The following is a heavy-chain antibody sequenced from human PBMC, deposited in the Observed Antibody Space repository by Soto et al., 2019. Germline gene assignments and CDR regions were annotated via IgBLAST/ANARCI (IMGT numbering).Heavy chain of an antibody. CDR3: ARDVRDYYDSSGYYSPTDYYYYGMDV. Sequence: EVQLLESGGGLVQPGGSLRLSCAASGFTFNSYAMSWVRQAPGKGLEWVSAISSNGDRTYYAHPVKGRFTISRDNSKNTLYLQMTSLRAEDTAVYYCARDVRDYYDSSGYYSPTDYYYYGMDVWGQGTTVTVSS. J-gene: IGHJ6*02. CDR2: ISSNGDRT. D-gene: IGHD3-22*01. V-gene: IGHV3-23*01. CDR1: GFTFNSYA.